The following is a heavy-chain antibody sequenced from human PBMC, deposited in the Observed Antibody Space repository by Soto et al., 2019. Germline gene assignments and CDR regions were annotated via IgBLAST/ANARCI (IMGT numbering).Heavy chain of an antibody. J-gene: IGHJ3*02. CDR1: GGSIISYY. Sequence: SETLSLTCTFSGGSIISYYWSWIRQPAGKGLEWIGRIYTSGSTNYNPSLKSRVTMSVDTSKNQFSLKLSSVTAADTAVYYCARFRFLEWLRLGTGAFDIWGQGTMVTVSS. V-gene: IGHV4-4*07. CDR2: IYTSGST. CDR3: ARFRFLEWLRLGTGAFDI. D-gene: IGHD3-3*01.